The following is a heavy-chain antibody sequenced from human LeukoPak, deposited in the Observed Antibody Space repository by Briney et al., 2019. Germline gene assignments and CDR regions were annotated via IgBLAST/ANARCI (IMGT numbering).Heavy chain of an antibody. CDR1: GGSFSGYY. J-gene: IGHJ4*02. Sequence: SETLSLTCAVYGGSFSGYYWSWIRQPPGKGLEWIGEINHSGSTNYNPSLKSRVTISVDTSKNQFSLKLSSVTAADTAVYYCARAHGSGSYYRRAPYYFDYSGQGTLVTVSS. D-gene: IGHD3-10*01. V-gene: IGHV4-34*01. CDR3: ARAHGSGSYYRRAPYYFDY. CDR2: INHSGST.